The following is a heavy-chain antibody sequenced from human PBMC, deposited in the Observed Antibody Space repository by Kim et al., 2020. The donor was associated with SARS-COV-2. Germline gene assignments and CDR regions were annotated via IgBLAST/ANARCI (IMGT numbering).Heavy chain of an antibody. Sequence: GGSLRLSCTASGFTFGDYAMSWVRQAPGKGLEWVGFIRSKAYGGTTEYAPSVKGRFTISRDDSKSIAYLQMNRLKTEDTAVYYCTTGYSSGWDFDYWGQGTLVTVSS. CDR3: TTGYSSGWDFDY. CDR1: GFTFGDYA. CDR2: IRSKAYGGTT. D-gene: IGHD6-19*01. V-gene: IGHV3-49*04. J-gene: IGHJ4*02.